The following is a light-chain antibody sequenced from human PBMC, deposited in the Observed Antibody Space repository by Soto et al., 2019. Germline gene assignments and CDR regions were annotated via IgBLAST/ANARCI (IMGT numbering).Light chain of an antibody. CDR1: QSVNNN. V-gene: IGKV3-15*01. J-gene: IGKJ1*01. Sequence: EILMTQSPGTLSVSPGDSATLSCRASQSVNNNLAWYQQKPGQAPRLLISATSTRAAGIPAGFSGSGSGTEFTLTIGSLQSEDFAVYYCHQDNSWPRTFGQGTKVEI. CDR3: HQDNSWPRT. CDR2: ATS.